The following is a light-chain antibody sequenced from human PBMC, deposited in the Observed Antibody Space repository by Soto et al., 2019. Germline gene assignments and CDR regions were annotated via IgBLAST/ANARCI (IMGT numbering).Light chain of an antibody. J-gene: IGLJ1*01. Sequence: HSVLTQPASVSGSPXQSITISCTGTSSDVGRYNYISWYQHHPGKAPKLIIFDVSFRPSGVSNRFSGSKSGNTASLTISGLQSEDEADYYCSSTPDITTLYLFGTGPTVTVL. CDR1: SSDVGRYNY. CDR2: DVS. V-gene: IGLV2-14*03. CDR3: SSTPDITTLYL.